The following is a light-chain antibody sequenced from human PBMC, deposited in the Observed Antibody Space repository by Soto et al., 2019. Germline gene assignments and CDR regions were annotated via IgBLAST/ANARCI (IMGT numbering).Light chain of an antibody. CDR3: QVWDDSGV. J-gene: IGLJ2*01. V-gene: IGLV3-9*01. CDR1: NIESKH. Sequence: SYELTQALSVSGALGQTARITCGGNNIESKHVHGYQQKPGQAPVLVIYKDSNRPSGIPERFSGSNSGNTATLTINRAQAGDESDYYCQVWDDSGVFGGGTKVTVL. CDR2: KDS.